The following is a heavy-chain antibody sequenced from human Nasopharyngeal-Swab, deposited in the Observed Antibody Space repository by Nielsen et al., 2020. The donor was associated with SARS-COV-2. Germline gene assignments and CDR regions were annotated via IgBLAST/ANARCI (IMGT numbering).Heavy chain of an antibody. CDR3: ARLDIVVVPAAIDINYYYYYYMDV. CDR1: GFTFSSYE. CDR2: ISSSGSTI. Sequence: GGSLRLSCAASGFTFSSYEMNWVRQAPGKGLEWVSYISSSGSTIYYADSVKGRFTISRDNAKNSLYLQMNSLRAEDTAVYYCARLDIVVVPAAIDINYYYYYYMDVWGKGTTVTVS. J-gene: IGHJ6*03. V-gene: IGHV3-48*03. D-gene: IGHD2-2*01.